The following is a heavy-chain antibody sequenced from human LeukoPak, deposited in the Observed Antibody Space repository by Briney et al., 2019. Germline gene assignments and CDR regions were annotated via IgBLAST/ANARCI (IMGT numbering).Heavy chain of an antibody. V-gene: IGHV3-53*01. CDR1: GFTVTNRY. D-gene: IGHD5-12*01. Sequence: GGSLRLSCAVSGFTVTNRYMTWVRQAPGKGLEWVSIIFFTGKTYYGDSLGGRFTVSRDISKNSVYLQMNNLRVEDTAVYYCARADFAGYLHAFDLWGQGTVVAVSS. CDR3: ARADFAGYLHAFDL. CDR2: IFFTGKT. J-gene: IGHJ3*01.